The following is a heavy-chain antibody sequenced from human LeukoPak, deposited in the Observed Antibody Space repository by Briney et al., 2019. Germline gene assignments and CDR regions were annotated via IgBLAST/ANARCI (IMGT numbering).Heavy chain of an antibody. CDR2: IIPIFGTA. Sequence: SVKVSCKASGGTFSSYAITWVRQAPGQGLEWMGRIIPIFGTANYAQKFQGRVTITTDESTSTAYMELSSLRSEDTAVYYCARVAMVRGVDLYYYYMDVWGKGTTVTVSS. D-gene: IGHD3-10*01. CDR3: ARVAMVRGVDLYYYYMDV. J-gene: IGHJ6*03. CDR1: GGTFSSYA. V-gene: IGHV1-69*05.